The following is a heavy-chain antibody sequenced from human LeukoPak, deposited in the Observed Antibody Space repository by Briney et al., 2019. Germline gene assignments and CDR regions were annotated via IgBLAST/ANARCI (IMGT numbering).Heavy chain of an antibody. CDR3: ARDDNWNDNWFDP. Sequence: PGGSLRLSCAASGFIVSNKYMTWVRQAPGKGLEWVSLIYSDGRTYYADSVRGRCTISRDNSKNTLYVQMNSLRVEDTAVYYCARDDNWNDNWFDPWGQGTLVTVSS. D-gene: IGHD1-1*01. J-gene: IGHJ5*02. CDR1: GFIVSNKY. CDR2: IYSDGRT. V-gene: IGHV3-53*01.